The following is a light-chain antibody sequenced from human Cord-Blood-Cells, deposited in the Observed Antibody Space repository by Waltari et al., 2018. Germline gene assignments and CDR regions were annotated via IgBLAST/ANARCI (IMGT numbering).Light chain of an antibody. J-gene: IGLJ2*01. CDR1: SSDVGGYNY. Sequence: QSALTQPPSASGSPGQSVTISCTGPSSDVGGYNYVSWYQQHPGKAPKLMIYEVSKRPSGVPDRFSGSKSGNTASLTVSGLQAEDEADYYCSSYAGSNNLVVGGGTKLTVL. CDR3: SSYAGSNNLV. V-gene: IGLV2-8*01. CDR2: EVS.